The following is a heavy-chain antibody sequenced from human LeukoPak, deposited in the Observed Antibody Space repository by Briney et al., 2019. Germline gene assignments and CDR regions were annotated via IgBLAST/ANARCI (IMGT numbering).Heavy chain of an antibody. D-gene: IGHD2-2*01. CDR2: TNHSGST. J-gene: IGHJ4*02. CDR3: ARHFPRTTLYYFDY. CDR1: GGSFSGYY. Sequence: SETLSLTCAVYGGSFSGYYWSWIRQPPGKGLEWIGETNHSGSTNYNPSLKSRVTISVDTSKNQFSLKLSSVTAADTAVCYCARHFPRTTLYYFDYWGQGTLVTVSS. V-gene: IGHV4-34*01.